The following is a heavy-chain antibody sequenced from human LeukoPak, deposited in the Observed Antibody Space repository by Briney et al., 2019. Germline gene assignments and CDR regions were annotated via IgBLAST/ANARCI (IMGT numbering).Heavy chain of an antibody. CDR3: AKAGGYNWNDLGAFDI. V-gene: IGHV3-30*02. Sequence: PGGSLRLSCAASGFTFSSYGMHWVRQAPGKGLEWVAVIWYGGSNKYYADSVKGRFTISRDNSKNTLYLQMNSLRAEDTAVYYCAKAGGYNWNDLGAFDIWGQGTMVTVSS. J-gene: IGHJ3*02. D-gene: IGHD1-1*01. CDR2: IWYGGSNK. CDR1: GFTFSSYG.